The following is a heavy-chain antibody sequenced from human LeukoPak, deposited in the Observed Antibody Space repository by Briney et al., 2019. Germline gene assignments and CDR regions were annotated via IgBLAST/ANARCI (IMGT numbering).Heavy chain of an antibody. Sequence: GGSLRLSCAASGFTFSSYSLNWVGQAPGKGLEWVSYISSSSRTIYYEDSGKGRFTISRDNAKNSLYLQMNSLRAEDTAVYYCARHGRYCSSTSCYTYWGKGTLVTVSS. CDR2: ISSSSRTI. D-gene: IGHD2-2*02. V-gene: IGHV3-48*01. CDR3: ARHGRYCSSTSCYTY. CDR1: GFTFSSYS. J-gene: IGHJ4*02.